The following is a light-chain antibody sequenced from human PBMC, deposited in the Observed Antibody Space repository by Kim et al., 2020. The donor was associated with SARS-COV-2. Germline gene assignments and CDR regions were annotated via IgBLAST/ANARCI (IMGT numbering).Light chain of an antibody. CDR3: SSYTSSSLWV. CDR1: SSDVGGYKY. CDR2: DVS. Sequence: LTQPPSVSGSPGQSITISCTGTSSDVGGYKYVSWYQQHPGKAPKLVIYDVSKRPSGVSNRFSGSKSGNTASLTISGLQAEDEADYYCSSYTSSSLWVFGGGTQLTVL. J-gene: IGLJ3*02. V-gene: IGLV2-14*01.